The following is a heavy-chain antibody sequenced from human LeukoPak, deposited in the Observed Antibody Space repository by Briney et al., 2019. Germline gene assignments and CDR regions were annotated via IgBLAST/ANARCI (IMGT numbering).Heavy chain of an antibody. J-gene: IGHJ5*02. CDR3: ARLVWNCSSTSCSHWFDP. CDR2: VYYSGST. CDR1: GGSISSYY. Sequence: SETLSLTCTVSGGSISSYYWSWIRQPPGKGLEWIGYVYYSGSTNYNPSLKSRVTISVDTSKNQFSLKLSSVTAADTAVYYCARLVWNCSSTSCSHWFDPWGQGTPVTVSS. V-gene: IGHV4-59*01. D-gene: IGHD2-2*01.